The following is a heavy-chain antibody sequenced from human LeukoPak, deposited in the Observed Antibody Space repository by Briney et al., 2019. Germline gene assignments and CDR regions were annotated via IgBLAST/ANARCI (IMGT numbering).Heavy chain of an antibody. J-gene: IGHJ4*02. CDR1: GDSITRGTYY. CDR3: GRDRGNGDYGDYFDS. Sequence: SETLYLTCTVSGDSITRGTYYWNWIRQPAGRGLEWIGRISTSGRISYTPSLKSRVTISIDTSRNLVSLRLTSVSATDTAVYFCGRDRGNGDYGDYFDSWGPGTLVIVSS. CDR2: ISTSGRI. D-gene: IGHD4-17*01. V-gene: IGHV4-61*02.